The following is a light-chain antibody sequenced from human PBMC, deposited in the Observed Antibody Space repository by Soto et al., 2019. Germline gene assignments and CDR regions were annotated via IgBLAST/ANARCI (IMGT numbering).Light chain of an antibody. CDR1: QRVGSY. CDR3: QQRSNWPPLT. Sequence: EIEVTQSPATLSLSPGERATLSCRTRQRVGSYLARYQKKPGQAPRLLIYDASNRATGIPARFSGGGSGRDFTLTISSLEPEDFAVYYCQQRSNWPPLTFGGGTKVEI. V-gene: IGKV3-11*02. CDR2: DAS. J-gene: IGKJ4*01.